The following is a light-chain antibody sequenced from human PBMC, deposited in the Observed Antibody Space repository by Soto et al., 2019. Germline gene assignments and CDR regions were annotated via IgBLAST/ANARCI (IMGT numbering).Light chain of an antibody. CDR3: QAWDSNTVV. CDR2: QDN. Sequence: SYELTQPPSVSVSPGQTASITCSGDKLGDKYASWYQQEPGQSPMLVIYQDNKRPSGIPERFSGSNSGNTATLTISGTQAMDEADYYCQAWDSNTVVFGGGTKLTVL. J-gene: IGLJ2*01. V-gene: IGLV3-1*01. CDR1: KLGDKY.